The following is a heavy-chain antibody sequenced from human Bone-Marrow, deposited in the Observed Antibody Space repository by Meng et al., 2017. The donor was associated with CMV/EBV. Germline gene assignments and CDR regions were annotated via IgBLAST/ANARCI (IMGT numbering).Heavy chain of an antibody. D-gene: IGHD1-14*01. V-gene: IGHV3-43*01. CDR3: AKALGLTGDAFDI. CDR1: GFTFDDYT. CDR2: ISWDGGST. J-gene: IGHJ3*02. Sequence: GESLKISCAASGFTFDDYTMHWVRQAPGKGLEWVSLISWDGGSTYYADSVKGRFTISRDNSKNTLYLQMNSLRAEDTAVYYCAKALGLTGDAFDIWGQGTMVTVSS.